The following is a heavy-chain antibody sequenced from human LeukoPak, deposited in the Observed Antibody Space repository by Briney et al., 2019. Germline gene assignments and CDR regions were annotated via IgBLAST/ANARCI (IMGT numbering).Heavy chain of an antibody. D-gene: IGHD3-16*01. J-gene: IGHJ4*02. CDR2: IYYSGST. V-gene: IGHV4-39*01. CDR1: GGSISSGGYY. Sequence: SETLSLTCTVSGGSISSGGYYWSWIRQPPGKGLEWIGSIYYSGSTYYNPSLKSRVTISVDTSKNQFSLKLSSVTAAGTAVYYCARHPLWVPYFDYWGQGTLVTVSS. CDR3: ARHPLWVPYFDY.